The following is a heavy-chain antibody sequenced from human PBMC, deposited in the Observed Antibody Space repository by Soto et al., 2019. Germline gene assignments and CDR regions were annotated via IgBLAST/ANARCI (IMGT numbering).Heavy chain of an antibody. V-gene: IGHV4-61*01. CDR2: IYYSGST. CDR1: GGSVSSGSYY. D-gene: IGHD2-15*01. CDR3: ARDCSGGSCYPTVYGMDV. J-gene: IGHJ6*02. Sequence: QVQLQESGPGLVKPSETLSLTCTVSGGSVSSGSYYWSWIRQPPGKGLEWIGYIYYSGSTNYNPSLKSRVTISVDTSKNQFSLKLSSVTAADTAVYYCARDCSGGSCYPTVYGMDVWGQGTTVTVSS.